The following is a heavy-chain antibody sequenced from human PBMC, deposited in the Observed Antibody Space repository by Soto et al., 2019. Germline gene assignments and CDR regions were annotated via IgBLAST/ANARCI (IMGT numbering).Heavy chain of an antibody. Sequence: GGSLRLSCAASGFTFSSYWMHWVRQAPGKGLVWVSRINSDGSSTSYADSVKGRFTISRDNAKNTLYLQMNSLRAEDTAVYYCATNTAMVSLDNWFDPWGQGTLVTVSS. CDR1: GFTFSSYW. D-gene: IGHD5-18*01. J-gene: IGHJ5*02. CDR2: INSDGSST. V-gene: IGHV3-74*01. CDR3: ATNTAMVSLDNWFDP.